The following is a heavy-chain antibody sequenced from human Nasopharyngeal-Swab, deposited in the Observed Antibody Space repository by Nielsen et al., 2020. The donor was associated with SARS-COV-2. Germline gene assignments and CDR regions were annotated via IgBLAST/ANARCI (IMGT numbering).Heavy chain of an antibody. CDR2: VTSSGSST. J-gene: IGHJ4*02. CDR3: ALPTWALRSFDLLLHF. D-gene: IGHD3-9*01. CDR1: GFAFSNYA. V-gene: IGHV3-23*01. Sequence: GESLKISCAASGFAFSNYAMSWVRQAPGKGLECVSTVTSSGSSTYYADSVKGRFTISRDNSKNTLYLQMGSLRAEDTAVYYCALPTWALRSFDLLLHFWGQGTVVTVSS.